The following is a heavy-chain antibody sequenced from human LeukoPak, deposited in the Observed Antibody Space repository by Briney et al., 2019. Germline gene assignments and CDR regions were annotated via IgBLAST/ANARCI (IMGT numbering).Heavy chain of an antibody. CDR3: ARVEMASDWYFDL. Sequence: SETLSLTCTVSGGSISSSSYYWGWIRQPPGKGLEWIGSIYYSGSTYYNPSLKSRVTISVDTSKNQFSLKLSSVTAADTAVYYCARVEMASDWYFDLWGRGTLVTVSS. D-gene: IGHD5-24*01. CDR1: GGSISSSSYY. CDR2: IYYSGST. J-gene: IGHJ2*01. V-gene: IGHV4-39*07.